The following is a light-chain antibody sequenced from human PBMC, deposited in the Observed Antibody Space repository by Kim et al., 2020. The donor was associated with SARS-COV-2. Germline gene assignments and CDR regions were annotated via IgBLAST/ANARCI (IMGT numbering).Light chain of an antibody. J-gene: IGLJ2*01. CDR3: SSYTTSGPI. Sequence: QSALTQPASVSGSPGQSITISCTGTSSDIGGYNFVSWYQQHPGKAPKVLIYDVNNRPSGVSNRFSGSKSGNTASLTISGLQAEDESDFYCSSYTTSGPIFGGGTQLTV. CDR1: SSDIGGYNF. CDR2: DVN. V-gene: IGLV2-14*03.